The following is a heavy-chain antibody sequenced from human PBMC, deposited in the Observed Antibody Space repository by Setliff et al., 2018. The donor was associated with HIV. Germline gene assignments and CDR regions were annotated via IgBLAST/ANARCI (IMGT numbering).Heavy chain of an antibody. V-gene: IGHV4-39*01. J-gene: IGHJ5*01. CDR2: IYYSGST. D-gene: IGHD1-7*01. Sequence: KTSETLSLTCTVSGGSISSSTYYWGWIRQPPGKGLEWIGTIYYSGSTYYNPSLKSRLTISVDTSKNQFSLKLSSVTAADTAVYYCAKRAVQDGTVTSSNWFESWGQGTLVTVSS. CDR1: GGSISSSTYY. CDR3: AKRAVQDGTVTSSNWFES.